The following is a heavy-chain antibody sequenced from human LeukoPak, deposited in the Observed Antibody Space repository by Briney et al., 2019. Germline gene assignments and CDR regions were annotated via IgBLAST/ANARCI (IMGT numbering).Heavy chain of an antibody. V-gene: IGHV3-30*03. CDR2: ISYDGSNK. D-gene: IGHD5-24*01. CDR1: GFTFSSYG. J-gene: IGHJ4*02. Sequence: GGSLRLSCAASGFTFSSYGMHWVRQAPGKGLEWVAVISYDGSNKYYADSVKGRFTISRDNSKNTLYLQMNSLRAEDTAVYYCARDLLGAVGWLQLFYFDYWGQGTLVTVSS. CDR3: ARDLLGAVGWLQLFYFDY.